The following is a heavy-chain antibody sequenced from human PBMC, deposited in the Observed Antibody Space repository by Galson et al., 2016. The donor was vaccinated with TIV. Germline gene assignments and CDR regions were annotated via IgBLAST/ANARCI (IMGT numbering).Heavy chain of an antibody. J-gene: IGHJ3*02. Sequence: SVKVSCKASGYTFRDYALHWVRQAPGQRPEWLGWINAGNGNAKLSQRFQDRVTITRDRSASTAYLTLTRLRSEVTAVYFVASTSSTLNYLDAFDTWGQGREVTV. V-gene: IGHV1-3*01. CDR3: ASTSSTLNYLDAFDT. D-gene: IGHD6-13*01. CDR2: INAGNGNA. CDR1: GYTFRDYA.